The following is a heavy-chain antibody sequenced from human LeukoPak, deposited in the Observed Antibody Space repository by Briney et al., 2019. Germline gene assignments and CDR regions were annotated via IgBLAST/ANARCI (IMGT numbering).Heavy chain of an antibody. V-gene: IGHV4-34*01. CDR1: GGSFSGYY. Sequence: SETLSLTCAVYGGSFSGYYWSWIRQPPGKGLEWIGEINHSGSTNYNPSLKSRVTISVDTSKNQFSLKLSSVTAADTAVYYCARGRVVRGVTSSYYYGMDVWGQGTTVTVSS. CDR2: INHSGST. CDR3: ARGRVVRGVTSSYYYGMDV. J-gene: IGHJ6*02. D-gene: IGHD3-10*01.